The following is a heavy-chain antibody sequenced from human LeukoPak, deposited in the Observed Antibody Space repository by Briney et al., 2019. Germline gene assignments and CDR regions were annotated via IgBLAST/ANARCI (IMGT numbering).Heavy chain of an antibody. CDR1: GYTFTGYY. V-gene: IGHV1-2*02. Sequence: ASVKVSCKASGYTFTGYYVHWVRQAPGQGLEWMGWINPNSGGTKYAQKFQGRVTMTRDTSISTAYMELSSLRSDDTAVYYCARDSRIAAAGINWFDPWGQGTLVTVSS. J-gene: IGHJ5*02. CDR3: ARDSRIAAAGINWFDP. D-gene: IGHD6-13*01. CDR2: INPNSGGT.